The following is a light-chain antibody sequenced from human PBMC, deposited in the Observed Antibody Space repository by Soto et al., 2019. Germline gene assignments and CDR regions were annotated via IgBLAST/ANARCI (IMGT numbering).Light chain of an antibody. V-gene: IGKV1-39*01. CDR2: AAS. J-gene: IGKJ4*01. CDR1: QSISSY. CDR3: QQSYSTLALS. Sequence: DIPMTQSPSSLSASVGDRVTITCRASQSISSYLNWYQQKPGKAPKLLTYAASSLQSGVPSRFIGSGSGTDFTLTISSLQPEDFANYYCQQSYSTLALSFGGGTKVEIK.